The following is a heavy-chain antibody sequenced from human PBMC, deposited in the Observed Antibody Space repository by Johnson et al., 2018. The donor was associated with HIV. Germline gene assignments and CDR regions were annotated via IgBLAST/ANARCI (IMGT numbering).Heavy chain of an antibody. V-gene: IGHV3-11*04. D-gene: IGHD4-17*01. Sequence: QVQLVESGGGLVKPGGSLRLSCAASGFTFSDYYMSWIRQAPGKGLAWVSYISSSGSTIYYADSVKGRFTISRDNSKNTLYLQMNSLRVEDTAVYYCAKGADYADYEGAFDIWGQGTMVTVSS. CDR3: AKGADYADYEGAFDI. J-gene: IGHJ3*02. CDR2: ISSSGSTI. CDR1: GFTFSDYY.